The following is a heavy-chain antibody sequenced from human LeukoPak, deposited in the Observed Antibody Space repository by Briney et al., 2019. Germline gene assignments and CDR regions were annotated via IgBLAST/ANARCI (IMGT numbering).Heavy chain of an antibody. CDR1: GGSISSDY. CDR3: ARATDEVDTTHLGY. D-gene: IGHD5-18*01. Sequence: PSETLSLTCTVSGGSISSDYWSWIRQPPGKGLEWIGEINHSGSTNYNPSLKSRVTISVDTSKNQFSLKLSSVTAADTAVYYCARATDEVDTTHLGYWGQGTLVTVFS. CDR2: INHSGST. V-gene: IGHV4-34*01. J-gene: IGHJ4*02.